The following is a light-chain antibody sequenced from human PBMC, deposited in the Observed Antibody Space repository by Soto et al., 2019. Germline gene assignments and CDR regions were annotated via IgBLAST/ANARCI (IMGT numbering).Light chain of an antibody. J-gene: IGLJ1*01. V-gene: IGLV2-14*03. CDR2: DVF. CDR3: TSWTNNRNYV. Sequence: QSVLTQDASVSGSPGQSITISCTGTSSDVGGNNYVSWYQHHPGKAPKLMIYDVFTRPSGVSNRFSGSKSGNTASLTISAPQAEDEADYYCTSWTNNRNYVFGSGTKVTVL. CDR1: SSDVGGNNY.